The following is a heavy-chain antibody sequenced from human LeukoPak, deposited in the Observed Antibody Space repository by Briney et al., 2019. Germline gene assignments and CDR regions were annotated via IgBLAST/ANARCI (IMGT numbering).Heavy chain of an antibody. CDR3: ARRHYDISTGYYKAFDF. CDR2: ISWNSGSI. CDR1: GFTFDDYA. Sequence: PGGSLRLSCAASGFTFDDYAMHWVRQAPGKGLEWVSGISWNSGSIGYADSVKGRFTISRDNAKNSLYLQMNSLRVEDTAVYYCARRHYDISTGYYKAFDFWGQGTLVTVSS. V-gene: IGHV3-9*01. D-gene: IGHD3-9*01. J-gene: IGHJ4*02.